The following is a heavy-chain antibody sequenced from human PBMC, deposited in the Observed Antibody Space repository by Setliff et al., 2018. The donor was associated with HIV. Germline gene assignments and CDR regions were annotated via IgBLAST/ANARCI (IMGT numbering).Heavy chain of an antibody. CDR1: GVSITGHY. V-gene: IGHV4-4*07. CDR2: IYTSGST. CDR3: ARDFDY. J-gene: IGHJ4*02. Sequence: TLSLTCTVSGVSITGHYWSWIRQPAGKGLEWIGRIYTSGSTNYNPSLKSRVTMSEDTSKNQVSLKLKSVTAADTAVYYCARDFDYWGQGLLVTVSS.